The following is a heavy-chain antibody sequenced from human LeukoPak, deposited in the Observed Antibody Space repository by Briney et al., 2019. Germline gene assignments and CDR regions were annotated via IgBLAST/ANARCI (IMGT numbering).Heavy chain of an antibody. J-gene: IGHJ4*02. CDR3: VKGRLLWFGELLTPFDY. CDR1: GFTFSSYA. V-gene: IGHV3-64D*06. Sequence: GGSLRLSCSASGFTFSSYAMHWVRQAPGKGLEYVSAISSNGGSTYYADSVKGRFTISRDNSKNTLYLQMSSLRAEDTAVYYCVKGRLLWFGELLTPFDYWGQGTLVTVSS. CDR2: ISSNGGST. D-gene: IGHD3-10*01.